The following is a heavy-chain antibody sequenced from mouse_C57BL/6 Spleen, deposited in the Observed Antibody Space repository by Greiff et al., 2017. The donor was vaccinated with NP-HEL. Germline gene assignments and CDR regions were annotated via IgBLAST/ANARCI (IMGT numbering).Heavy chain of an antibody. CDR2: IDPNSGGT. Sequence: QVQLQQPGAELVKPGASVKLSCTASGYTFTSYWMHWVKQRPGRGLEWIGRIDPNSGGTKYNEKFKSKATLTVDKPSSTAYMQRSSLTSEDSAVYYCASGDYSNSFAYWGQGTLVTVSA. CDR3: ASGDYSNSFAY. J-gene: IGHJ3*01. V-gene: IGHV1-72*01. D-gene: IGHD2-5*01. CDR1: GYTFTSYW.